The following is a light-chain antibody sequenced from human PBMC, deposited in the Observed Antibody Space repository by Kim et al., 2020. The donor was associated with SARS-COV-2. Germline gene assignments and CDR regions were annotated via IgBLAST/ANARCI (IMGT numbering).Light chain of an antibody. CDR3: QKYNAAPWT. V-gene: IGKV1-27*01. CDR2: SAS. J-gene: IGKJ1*01. CDR1: QGISNS. Sequence: ASVGDRVTITCRASQGISNSLAWYQQKPGKVPKVLIYSASALQAGVPSRFSGSGSGTDFTLTISSLQPEDVATYYCQKYNAAPWTFGQGTKVDIK.